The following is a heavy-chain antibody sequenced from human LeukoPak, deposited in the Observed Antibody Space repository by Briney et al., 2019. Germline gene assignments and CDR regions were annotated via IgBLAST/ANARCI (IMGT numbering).Heavy chain of an antibody. V-gene: IGHV1-69*13. Sequence: SVKVSCKASGATFSSYAISWVRQAPGQGLEWMGGIIPIFGTANYAQKFQGRVTITADESTSTAYMELSSLRSEDTAVYYCARVRSGYSSGWYIADAFDIWGQGTMVTVSS. J-gene: IGHJ3*02. CDR2: IIPIFGTA. CDR1: GATFSSYA. CDR3: ARVRSGYSSGWYIADAFDI. D-gene: IGHD6-19*01.